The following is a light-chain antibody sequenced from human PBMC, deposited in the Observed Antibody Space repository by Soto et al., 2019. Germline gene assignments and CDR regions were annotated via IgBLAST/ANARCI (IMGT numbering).Light chain of an antibody. V-gene: IGKV3-15*01. CDR1: QRVSRN. CDR3: QQYKSYS. CDR2: DAS. Sequence: EIVMTQSPATLSVSPGERATLSCRASQRVSRNLAWYQQKPGQAPRLLIYDASTRATGIPDRFSGSGSGTEFTLTISSLQPDDFATYYCQQYKSYSFGQGTKV. J-gene: IGKJ1*01.